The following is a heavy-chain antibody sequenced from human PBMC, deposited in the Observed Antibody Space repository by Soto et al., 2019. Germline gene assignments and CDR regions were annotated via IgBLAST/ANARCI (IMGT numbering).Heavy chain of an antibody. J-gene: IGHJ3*02. CDR1: GYTFTSYD. V-gene: IGHV1-8*01. D-gene: IGHD2-2*01. CDR3: ARGRGCISTSCYYDAFDI. CDR2: MNPNSGNT. Sequence: QVQLVQSGAEVKKPGASVKVSCKASGYTFTSYDINWVRQATGQGLEWMGWMNPNSGNTGYAQKFQGRVTMTRNTSISTAYMELSSPRSEDTAVYYCARGRGCISTSCYYDAFDIWGQGTMVTVSS.